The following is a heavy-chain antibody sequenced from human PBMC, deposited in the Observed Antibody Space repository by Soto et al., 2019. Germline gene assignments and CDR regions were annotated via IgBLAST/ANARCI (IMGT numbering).Heavy chain of an antibody. CDR3: AREEKDYDFWSGYYSWFDP. CDR1: GYTFTSYA. CDR2: INAGNGNT. Sequence: GASVKVSCKASGYTFTSYAMHWVRQAPGQRLEWMGWINAGNGNTKYSQKFQGRVTITRDTSASTAYMELSSLRSEDTAVYYCAREEKDYDFWSGYYSWFDPWGQGTLVTVSS. J-gene: IGHJ5*02. V-gene: IGHV1-3*01. D-gene: IGHD3-3*01.